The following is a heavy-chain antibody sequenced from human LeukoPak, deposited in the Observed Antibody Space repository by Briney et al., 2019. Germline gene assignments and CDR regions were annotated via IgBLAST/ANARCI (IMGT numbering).Heavy chain of an antibody. V-gene: IGHV3-21*04. CDR2: ISISSNYI. CDR3: VRERSVKARQEGGHRYYYFMDV. CDR1: AFSLSSYS. Sequence: GGSLRLSCAASAFSLSSYSMNWVRQAPGKGLEWVSSISISSNYIYYADSVKGRFTTSRDNAKNSVFLQMNSLRAEDTGVYYCVRERSVKARQEGGHRYYYFMDVWGNGTTVTVSS. D-gene: IGHD6-6*01. J-gene: IGHJ6*03.